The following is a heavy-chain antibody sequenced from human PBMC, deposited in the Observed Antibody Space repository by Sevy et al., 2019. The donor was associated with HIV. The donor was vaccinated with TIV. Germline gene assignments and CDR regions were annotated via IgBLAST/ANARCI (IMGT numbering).Heavy chain of an antibody. V-gene: IGHV4-39*01. CDR3: ARQGGVVDRAFDF. CDR2: IFYSGSA. J-gene: IGHJ4*02. Sequence: SETLSLTCTVSGGSISSSAYYWGWLRQPPGKGLEWIANIFYSGSAYYNPSLSGRVTISVATSKNQFSLRLNSVTAADTAVNYCARQGGVVDRAFDFWGQGSLVTVSS. CDR1: GGSISSSAYY. D-gene: IGHD3-10*01.